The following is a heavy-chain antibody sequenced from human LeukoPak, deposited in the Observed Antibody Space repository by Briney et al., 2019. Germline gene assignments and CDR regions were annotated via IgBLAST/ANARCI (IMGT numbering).Heavy chain of an antibody. CDR3: ARDWRAAGTLDY. CDR1: GFAFSSYG. Sequence: GRSLRLSCAASGFAFSSYGMHWVRQAPGKGLEWVAVIWSDGSNKYYADSVKGRFTISRDNSKNTLHLQMNSLRAEGTAVYYCARDWRAAGTLDYWGQGTLVTVSS. D-gene: IGHD6-13*01. CDR2: IWSDGSNK. V-gene: IGHV3-33*01. J-gene: IGHJ4*02.